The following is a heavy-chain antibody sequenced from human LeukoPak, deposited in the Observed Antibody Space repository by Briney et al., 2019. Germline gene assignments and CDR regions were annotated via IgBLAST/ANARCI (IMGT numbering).Heavy chain of an antibody. CDR3: ARESPYYDSSGSDY. CDR2: ISSSGSTI. V-gene: IGHV3-11*04. CDR1: GFTFSDYY. D-gene: IGHD3-22*01. Sequence: GGSLRLSCAASGFTFSDYYMSWIRQAPGKGLEWVSYISSSGSTIYYADSVKGRFTISRDNAKNSLYLQMNSLRAEDAAVYYCARESPYYDSSGSDYWGQGTLVTVSS. J-gene: IGHJ4*02.